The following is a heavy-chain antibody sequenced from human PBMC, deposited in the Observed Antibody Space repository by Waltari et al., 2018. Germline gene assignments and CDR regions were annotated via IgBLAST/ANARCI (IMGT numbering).Heavy chain of an antibody. CDR3: ATVIAARQGDAFDI. J-gene: IGHJ3*02. Sequence: QLVQSGAEVKKPGATVKISCKASGYTFIDYYMHWVQQAPGKGLEWMGRVDPEDGETIYAEKFQGRVTITADTSTDTAYMELSSLRSEDTAVYYCATVIAARQGDAFDIWGQGTMVTVSS. CDR2: VDPEDGET. V-gene: IGHV1-69-2*01. CDR1: GYTFIDYY. D-gene: IGHD6-6*01.